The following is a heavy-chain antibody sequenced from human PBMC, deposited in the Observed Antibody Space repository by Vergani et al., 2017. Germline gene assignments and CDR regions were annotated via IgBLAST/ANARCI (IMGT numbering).Heavy chain of an antibody. CDR3: ARGTVVTAGDGYRFHYRDV. D-gene: IGHD2-21*02. V-gene: IGHV3-7*01. J-gene: IGHJ6*03. CDR2: IKRDGTET. CDR1: GFTFGDYY. Sequence: EVQLLESGGDLVQPEGSLRLSCAASGFTFGDYYMAWIRLAPGQGLDWVASIKRDGTETFYVDSVKGRFTISRDNAKTTLYLQMNSLRDEDRGVYYFARGTVVTAGDGYRFHYRDVWVKGTTVTVSS.